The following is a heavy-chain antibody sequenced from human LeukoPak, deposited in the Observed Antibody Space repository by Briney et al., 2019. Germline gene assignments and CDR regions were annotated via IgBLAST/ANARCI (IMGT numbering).Heavy chain of an antibody. J-gene: IGHJ5*02. Sequence: ASVKVSCKASGYTFTSYYMHWVRQAPGQGLEWMGIINPSGGGTSYAQKFQGRVTMTRDMSTSTVYMELSDLRSEDTAVYYCARDQSGEWDLLSGWWFDPWGQGTLVTVSS. CDR1: GYTFTSYY. CDR2: INPSGGGT. D-gene: IGHD1-26*01. V-gene: IGHV1-46*01. CDR3: ARDQSGEWDLLSGWWFDP.